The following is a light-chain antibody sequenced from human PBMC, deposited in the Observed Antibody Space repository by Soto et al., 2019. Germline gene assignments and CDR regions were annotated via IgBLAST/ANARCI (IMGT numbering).Light chain of an antibody. CDR3: SSFTSSSTQV. Sequence: QSVLTQPASVSGSLGQSVTISCTGTSSDVGSYNYVSWYQQHPGKVPKLMIYEVNNRPSGVSNRFSGSKSANTAYLTISGLQADDEADYYCSSFTSSSTQVFGGGTKLTVL. CDR2: EVN. V-gene: IGLV2-14*01. CDR1: SSDVGSYNY. J-gene: IGLJ3*02.